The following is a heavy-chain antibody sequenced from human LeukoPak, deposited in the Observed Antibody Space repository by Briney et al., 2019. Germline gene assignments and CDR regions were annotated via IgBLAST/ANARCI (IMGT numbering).Heavy chain of an antibody. CDR1: GYSFTTYW. Sequence: GESLKISCEVSGYSFTTYWIGWVRQVPGKGLEWMGLIFPGDSDTRYHPSFQGQVTMSADKSISTAYLQWSSLKASDTAMYYCARCNYYDSSGYLDYWGQGTLVTVSS. V-gene: IGHV5-51*01. D-gene: IGHD3-22*01. J-gene: IGHJ4*02. CDR3: ARCNYYDSSGYLDY. CDR2: IFPGDSDT.